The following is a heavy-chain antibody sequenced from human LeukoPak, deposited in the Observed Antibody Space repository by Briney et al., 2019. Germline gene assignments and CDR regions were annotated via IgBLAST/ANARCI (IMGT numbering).Heavy chain of an antibody. Sequence: GGSLRLSCAASGFTFSSYWMSWVRQAPGKGLERVANIKQDGSEKYYVDSVKGRFTISRDNAKNSLYLQMNSLRAEDTAVYYCARTVIFSMVRGGLGYWGQGTLVTVSS. CDR1: GFTFSSYW. V-gene: IGHV3-7*01. CDR2: IKQDGSEK. CDR3: ARTVIFSMVRGGLGY. J-gene: IGHJ4*02. D-gene: IGHD3-10*01.